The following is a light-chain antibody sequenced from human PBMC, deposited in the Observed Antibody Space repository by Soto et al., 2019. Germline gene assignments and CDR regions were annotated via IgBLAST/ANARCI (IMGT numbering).Light chain of an antibody. J-gene: IGKJ5*01. CDR3: QQHNKRPIT. CDR2: GAS. CDR1: QYVINN. V-gene: IGKV3-15*01. Sequence: EIVMTQSPASLSVSPGERATLSCRASQYVINNLAWYQQKPGQAPRLLIYGASTRATVIPARFSGSGSGTEFTLTIRSLQSEDFAVYHCQQHNKRPITLGQGTRLEIQ.